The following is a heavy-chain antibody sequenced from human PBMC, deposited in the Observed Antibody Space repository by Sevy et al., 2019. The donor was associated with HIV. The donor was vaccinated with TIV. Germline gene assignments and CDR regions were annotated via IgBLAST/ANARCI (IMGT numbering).Heavy chain of an antibody. CDR2: IYYSWST. J-gene: IGHJ4*02. D-gene: IGHD3-3*01. Sequence: SETLSLTCTVSGGSISSYYWSWIRQPPGKGLEWIGHIYYSWSTNYNPSLKSRVTISVDTSKNQFSLKLSSVTAADTAVYYCARAQGGGDFWSGYPSVFDYWGQGTLVTVSS. CDR1: GGSISSYY. CDR3: ARAQGGGDFWSGYPSVFDY. V-gene: IGHV4-59*12.